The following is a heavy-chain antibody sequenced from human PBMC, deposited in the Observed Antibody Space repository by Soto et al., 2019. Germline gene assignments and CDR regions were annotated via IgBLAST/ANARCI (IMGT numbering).Heavy chain of an antibody. CDR1: GDSFSIYA. CDR2: IIPIFGTA. D-gene: IGHD2-15*01. J-gene: IGHJ4*02. Sequence: SVKVSCKASGDSFSIYAISCVRQAPGQGLEWMGGIIPIFGTANYAQKFQGRVTITADESTSTAYMELSSLRSEDTAVYYCARENGGSPGYFDYWGQGTLVTVSS. CDR3: ARENGGSPGYFDY. V-gene: IGHV1-69*13.